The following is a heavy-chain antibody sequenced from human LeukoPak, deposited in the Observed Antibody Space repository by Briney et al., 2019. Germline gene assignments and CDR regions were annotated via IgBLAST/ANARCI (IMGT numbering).Heavy chain of an antibody. CDR3: ARDQGIYNHRIIDS. Sequence: ASLKVSGKASGYTFSSYGISWVRQAPGQGLEWMGWISAYNGNTNFAQEFQGTVTMTTDTSTSTASMELRSLRSDDTAVYYCARDQGIYNHRIIDSWGQGTLVTVSS. CDR1: GYTFSSYG. CDR2: ISAYNGNT. D-gene: IGHD5-12*01. J-gene: IGHJ4*02. V-gene: IGHV1-18*01.